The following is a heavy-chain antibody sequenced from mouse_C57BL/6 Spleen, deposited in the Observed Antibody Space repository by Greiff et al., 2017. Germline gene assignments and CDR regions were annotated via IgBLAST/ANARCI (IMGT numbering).Heavy chain of an antibody. CDR1: GFTFTDDY. V-gene: IGHV14-4*01. CDR2: IDPDNGDT. Sequence: EVKLVESGAELVRPGASVKLSCTASGFTFTDDYMHWVKQRPEQGLEWIGGIDPDNGDTNYTPKFQGKATLTVDTSSNTAYLQLSSLTSDDTAVYSCTRYDYQSWFAYWGKGTMVTVSA. J-gene: IGHJ3*01. CDR3: TRYDYQSWFAY. D-gene: IGHD2-4*01.